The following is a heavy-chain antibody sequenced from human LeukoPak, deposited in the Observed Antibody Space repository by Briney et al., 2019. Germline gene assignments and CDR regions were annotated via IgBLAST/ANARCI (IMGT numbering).Heavy chain of an antibody. J-gene: IGHJ5*02. CDR3: ARRGDIPAVDMNWFDP. Sequence: ASVKVSRKASGYTFTDYYMHWVRQAPGQGLEWMGWIDPNSGGTNYAQRFQGRVTMTRDKSISTAYLELSTLRSDDTAVYYCARRGDIPAVDMNWFDPWGQGTLVTVSS. V-gene: IGHV1-2*02. CDR2: IDPNSGGT. CDR1: GYTFTDYY. D-gene: IGHD6-13*01.